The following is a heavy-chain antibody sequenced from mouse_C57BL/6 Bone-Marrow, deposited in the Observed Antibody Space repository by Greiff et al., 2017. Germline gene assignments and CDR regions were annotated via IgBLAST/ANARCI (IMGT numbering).Heavy chain of an antibody. CDR1: GYTFTSYG. J-gene: IGHJ1*03. D-gene: IGHD2-2*01. V-gene: IGHV1-81*01. Sequence: VQLQESGAELARPGASVKLSCKASGYTFTSYGISWVKQRTGQGLEWIGEIYPRSGNTYYNEKFKGKATLTADKSSSTAYMGLRSLTSEASAVYFCAREGVWLGWYFDVWGTGTTVTVSS. CDR3: AREGVWLGWYFDV. CDR2: IYPRSGNT.